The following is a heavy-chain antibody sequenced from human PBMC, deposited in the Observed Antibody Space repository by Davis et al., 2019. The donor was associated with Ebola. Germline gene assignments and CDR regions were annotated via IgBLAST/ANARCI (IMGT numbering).Heavy chain of an antibody. J-gene: IGHJ6*02. CDR2: IRYDGSDQ. V-gene: IGHV3-30*02. D-gene: IGHD3-22*01. CDR1: GFTFSSYG. CDR3: AKALITLYYYGMDV. Sequence: PGGSLRLSCAASGFTFSSYGMHWVRQAPGKGLEWVAYIRYDGSDQYYADSVKGRFTISRDNSKNTLYLQMNSLTADDTAVYYCAKALITLYYYGMDVWGQGTTVTVSS.